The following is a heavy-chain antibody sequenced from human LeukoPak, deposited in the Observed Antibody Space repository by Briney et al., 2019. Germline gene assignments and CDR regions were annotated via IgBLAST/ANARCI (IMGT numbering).Heavy chain of an antibody. CDR1: GVSFSSGGCY. CDR3: ASNSGSYYYFDY. Sequence: PSETLSLTCTVSGVSFSSGGCYWSWIRQPPGKGLEWIGYIYHSGSTYYNPSLKSRVTISVDRSKNQFSLNLSSVTAADTAVYYCASNSGSYYYFDYWGQGTLVTVSS. J-gene: IGHJ4*02. V-gene: IGHV4-30-2*01. CDR2: IYHSGST. D-gene: IGHD1-26*01.